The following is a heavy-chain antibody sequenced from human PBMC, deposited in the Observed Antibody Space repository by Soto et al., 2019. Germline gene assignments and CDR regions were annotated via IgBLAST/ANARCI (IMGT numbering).Heavy chain of an antibody. V-gene: IGHV3-33*01. CDR3: ARDGEYSSSWPDEY. J-gene: IGHJ4*02. D-gene: IGHD6-13*01. CDR1: GFTFSSYG. Sequence: QVQLVESGGGVVQPGRSLRLSCAASGFTFSSYGMHWVRQAPGKGLEWVAVIWYDGSNKYYADSVRGRFTISRDNSKNTLYLQMNSLRAEDTAVYYCARDGEYSSSWPDEYWGQGTMVTVSS. CDR2: IWYDGSNK.